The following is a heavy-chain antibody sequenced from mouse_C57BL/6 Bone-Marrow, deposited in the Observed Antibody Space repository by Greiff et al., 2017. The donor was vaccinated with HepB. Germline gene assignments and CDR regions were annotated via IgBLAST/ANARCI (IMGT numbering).Heavy chain of an antibody. J-gene: IGHJ2*01. V-gene: IGHV1-81*01. Sequence: VQLVESGAELARPGASVKLSCKASGYTFTSYGISWVKQRTGQGLEWIGEIYPRSGNTYYNEKFKGKATLTADKSSSTAYMELRSLTSEDSAVYFCARSAPSGSSYLYYFDYWGQGTTLTVSS. CDR2: IYPRSGNT. CDR1: GYTFTSYG. CDR3: ARSAPSGSSYLYYFDY. D-gene: IGHD1-1*01.